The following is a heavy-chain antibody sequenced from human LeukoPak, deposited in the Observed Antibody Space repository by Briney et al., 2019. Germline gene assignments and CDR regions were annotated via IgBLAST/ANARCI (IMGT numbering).Heavy chain of an antibody. J-gene: IGHJ4*02. CDR1: GFTFSSYE. Sequence: GGSLRLSCAASGFTFSSYEMNWVRQAPGKGLEWVSYISSSGSTIYYADSVKGRFTISRDNAKNSLYLQMNSLRAGDTAVYYCARDRDGYNFGFGYWGQGTLVTVSS. D-gene: IGHD5-24*01. V-gene: IGHV3-48*03. CDR3: ARDRDGYNFGFGY. CDR2: ISSSGSTI.